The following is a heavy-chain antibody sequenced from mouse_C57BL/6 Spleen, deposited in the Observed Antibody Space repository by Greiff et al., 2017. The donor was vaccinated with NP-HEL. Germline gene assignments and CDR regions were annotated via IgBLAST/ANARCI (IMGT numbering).Heavy chain of an antibody. CDR2: INPYNGGT. CDR3: ARITTVVATDWFAY. J-gene: IGHJ3*01. CDR1: GYTFTDYY. V-gene: IGHV1-19*01. Sequence: EVQLQQSGPVLVKPGASVKMSCKASGYTFTDYYMNWVKQSHGKSLEWIGVINPYNGGTSYNQKFKGKATLTVDKSSSTAYMELNSLTSEDSAVYYCARITTVVATDWFAYWGQGTLVTVSA. D-gene: IGHD1-1*01.